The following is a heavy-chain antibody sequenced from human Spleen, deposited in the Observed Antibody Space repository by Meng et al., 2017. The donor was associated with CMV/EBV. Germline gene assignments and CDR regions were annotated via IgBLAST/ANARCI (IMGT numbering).Heavy chain of an antibody. V-gene: IGHV4-61*08. D-gene: IGHD3-22*01. J-gene: IGHJ4*02. Sequence: GSLRLSCTVSGGSVSSGGSYWSWIRQPPGKGPEWIGHIHYSGSTDYNPSLESRVTISIHTSKNQFSLKLSSVTAADAAVYYCARYRRNYDSSGYYYSYFDYWGQGTPVTVSS. CDR2: IHYSGST. CDR1: GGSVSSGGSY. CDR3: ARYRRNYDSSGYYYSYFDY.